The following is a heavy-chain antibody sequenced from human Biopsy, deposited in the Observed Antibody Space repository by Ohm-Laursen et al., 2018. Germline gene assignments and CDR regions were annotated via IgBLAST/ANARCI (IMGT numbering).Heavy chain of an antibody. CDR1: GASVRSHF. Sequence: PGTLSLTCILSGASVRSHFLTWIRQPPGKGLQWIGSISNSGTTKSSPSLKSRVNISLHTSKNQLSLKLTSVTAADTAVYYCARLSTLFGVADLTDDWGQGTLVTVSS. CDR2: ISNSGTT. D-gene: IGHD3-3*01. V-gene: IGHV4-59*08. CDR3: ARLSTLFGVADLTDD. J-gene: IGHJ4*02.